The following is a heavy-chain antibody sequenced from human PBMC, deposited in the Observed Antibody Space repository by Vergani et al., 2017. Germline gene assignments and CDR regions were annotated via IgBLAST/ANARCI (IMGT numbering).Heavy chain of an antibody. CDR2: INPNSGGT. V-gene: IGHV1-2*02. CDR1: GYTFTGYY. Sequence: QVQLVQSGAEVKKPGASVKVSCKASGYTFTGYYMHWVRHAPGQGLEWMGWINPNSGGTNYAQKFQGRVTMTRDTSISTAYMELCRLRSDDTAVYYCATATGARYCSSTSCYQGGWDLFDPWGQGTLVTVSS. CDR3: ATATGARYCSSTSCYQGGWDLFDP. J-gene: IGHJ5*02. D-gene: IGHD2-2*01.